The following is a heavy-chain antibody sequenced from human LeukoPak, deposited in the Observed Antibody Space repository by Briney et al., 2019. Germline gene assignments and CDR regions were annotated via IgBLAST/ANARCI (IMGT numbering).Heavy chain of an antibody. Sequence: ASVKVSCKASGYTFTSYDINWVRQATGQGLEWMGWMNANSVNTGYAQKFQGRVTMTRNSSITTAYMELSSLRSEDTAVYYCARRHGRCSDGSCYYPDYWGQGTLVTVSS. CDR2: MNANSVNT. J-gene: IGHJ4*02. V-gene: IGHV1-8*01. D-gene: IGHD2-15*01. CDR1: GYTFTSYD. CDR3: ARRHGRCSDGSCYYPDY.